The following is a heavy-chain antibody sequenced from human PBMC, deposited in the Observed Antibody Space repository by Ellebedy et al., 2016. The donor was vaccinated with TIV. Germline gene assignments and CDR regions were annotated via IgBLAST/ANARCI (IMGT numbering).Heavy chain of an antibody. Sequence: GESLKTSCASSGFTVSSKYMSWVRQDPGKGLEWVSVIYSGGATSYADSVKGRFTISRDNSKNTLYLQMNSLRVEDTAVYYCARKYIYGFDWGQGTLVTVSS. V-gene: IGHV3-66*01. CDR3: ARKYIYGFD. J-gene: IGHJ4*02. CDR2: IYSGGAT. CDR1: GFTVSSKY. D-gene: IGHD5-18*01.